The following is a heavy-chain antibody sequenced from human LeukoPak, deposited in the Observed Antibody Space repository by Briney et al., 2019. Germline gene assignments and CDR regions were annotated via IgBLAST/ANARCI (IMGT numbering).Heavy chain of an antibody. D-gene: IGHD3-22*01. J-gene: IGHJ3*02. CDR3: ARAGPPDSSGYYYITDAFDI. CDR2: IYTSGST. V-gene: IGHV4-4*07. Sequence: SETLSLTCTVSGGSISSYYWSWIRQPAGKGLEWIGRIYTSGSTNYNPSLKSRVTMSVDTSKNQFSLKLSSVTAADTAVYYCARAGPPDSSGYYYITDAFDIWGRGTMVTVSS. CDR1: GGSISSYY.